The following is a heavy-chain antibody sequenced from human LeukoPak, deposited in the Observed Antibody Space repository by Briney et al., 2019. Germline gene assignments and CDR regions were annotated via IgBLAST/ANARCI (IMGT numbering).Heavy chain of an antibody. CDR3: AREHYFYYMDG. Sequence: GESLKISCKGSGYSFSNFWIGWVRQMPGKGLEWMGIIYPGDSDTRYSPSFQGQVTISADKSISTAYLQWSSLRAEDTAVYYCAREHYFYYMDGWGKGTTVTVSS. CDR1: GYSFSNFW. J-gene: IGHJ6*03. CDR2: IYPGDSDT. V-gene: IGHV5-51*01.